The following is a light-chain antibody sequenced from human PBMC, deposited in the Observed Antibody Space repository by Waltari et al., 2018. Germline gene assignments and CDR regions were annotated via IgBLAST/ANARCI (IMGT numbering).Light chain of an antibody. CDR1: ELGNKY. CDR2: QDN. Sequence: SYELSQPPPVSESPGQTASINCSGDELGNKYVSWDQQKPGQSTALVLYQDNRRPPGILDRFSGSHSGNTSTLTISGTQAMDEADYHCQAWDSTTVVFGGGTKLTVL. V-gene: IGLV3-1*01. CDR3: QAWDSTTVV. J-gene: IGLJ2*01.